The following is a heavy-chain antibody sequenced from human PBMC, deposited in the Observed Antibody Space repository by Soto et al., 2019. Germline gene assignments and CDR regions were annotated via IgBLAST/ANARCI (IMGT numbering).Heavy chain of an antibody. D-gene: IGHD3-3*01. V-gene: IGHV3-21*01. Sequence: GGSLRLSCAASGFTFSSYSMNWVRQAPGKGLEWVTSISSSSSYIYYADSVKGRFTISRDNAKNSLYLNMNSLRAADTNEYYCARGGYVFLSGYYAAAGGGHNFDYWGQGTLVTVSS. CDR2: ISSSSSYI. CDR1: GFTFSSYS. CDR3: ARGGYVFLSGYYAAAGGGHNFDY. J-gene: IGHJ4*02.